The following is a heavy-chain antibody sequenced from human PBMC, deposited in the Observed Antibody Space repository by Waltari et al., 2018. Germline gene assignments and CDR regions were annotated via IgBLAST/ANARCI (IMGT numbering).Heavy chain of an antibody. CDR1: GFTVSSNY. Sequence: EVQLVESGGGLIQPGGSLRLSCAASGFTVSSNYMSWVRQAPGKGLAWVSVIYSVGSTYYADSGKGRFTISRDNSKNTLYLQMNSLGAEDTAVYYCARGLGGPPSVFDYWGQGTLVTVSS. CDR2: IYSVGST. D-gene: IGHD3-16*01. J-gene: IGHJ4*02. V-gene: IGHV3-53*01. CDR3: ARGLGGPPSVFDY.